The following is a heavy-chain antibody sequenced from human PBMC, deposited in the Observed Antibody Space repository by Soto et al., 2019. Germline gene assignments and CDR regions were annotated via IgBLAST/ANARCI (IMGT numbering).Heavy chain of an antibody. D-gene: IGHD5-12*01. J-gene: IGHJ4*02. CDR3: AREKGYISGPKNFDY. V-gene: IGHV4-30-4*01. Sequence: SETLSLTCTVSGASISSGDYFWSWIRQSPGKGLTWIGYIYDSVSSYYNPSLKSRVTMSGDTSKNQFSLKLSSVTAADTAAYYCAREKGYISGPKNFDYWGQGTLVTVSS. CDR2: IYDSVSS. CDR1: GASISSGDYF.